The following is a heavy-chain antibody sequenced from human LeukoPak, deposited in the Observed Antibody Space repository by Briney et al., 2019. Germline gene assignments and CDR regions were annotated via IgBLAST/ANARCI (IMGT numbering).Heavy chain of an antibody. CDR3: ARVTIFGVAPDY. Sequence: GGSLRLSCAASGFTFSDYYMTWIRQAPGKGLEWVSYIRNSGRIIQYADSLKGRFTISRDNAKNSLYLQMNSLRAEDTAVYYCARVTIFGVAPDYWGQGTLVTVSS. CDR2: IRNSGRII. CDR1: GFTFSDYY. V-gene: IGHV3-11*04. D-gene: IGHD3-3*01. J-gene: IGHJ4*02.